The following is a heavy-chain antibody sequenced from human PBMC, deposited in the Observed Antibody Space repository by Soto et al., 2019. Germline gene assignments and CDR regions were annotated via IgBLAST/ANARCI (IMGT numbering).Heavy chain of an antibody. CDR2: IYYSGST. CDR1: GGSISSGGYY. D-gene: IGHD3-10*01. V-gene: IGHV4-31*03. J-gene: IGHJ4*02. Sequence: SETLSLTCTVSGGSISSGGYYWSWIRQHPGKGLEWIGYIYYSGSTYYNPSLKSRVTISVDTSKNQFSLKLSSVTAADTAVYYCARVTGYYGQGSSFHFDYWRQGTLVTAPQ. CDR3: ARVTGYYGQGSSFHFDY.